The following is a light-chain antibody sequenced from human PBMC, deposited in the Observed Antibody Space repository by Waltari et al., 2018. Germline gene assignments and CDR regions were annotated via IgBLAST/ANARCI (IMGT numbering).Light chain of an antibody. Sequence: QLVLTQSPSASASLGASVKLTCTLSSGHSRNIIPWPQQQPEKGPRYLMKVNSDGSHSKGDEIPDRFSGSSSGAERYLTISTVQSEDEADYYCQTGGHGTWVFGGGTKLTVL. CDR2: VNSDGSH. V-gene: IGLV4-69*01. J-gene: IGLJ3*02. CDR3: QTGGHGTWV. CDR1: SGHSRNI.